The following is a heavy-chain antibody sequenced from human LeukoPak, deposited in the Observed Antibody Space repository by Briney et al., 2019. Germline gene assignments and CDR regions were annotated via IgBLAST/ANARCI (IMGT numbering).Heavy chain of an antibody. Sequence: SVKVSCKASGGTFSSYAISWVRQAPGQGHEWMGRIIPIFGTATYAQKFQGRVTITTDESTSTAYMELSSLRSEDTAVYYCASGGASGSGWYYFDYWGQGTLVTVSS. CDR1: GGTFSSYA. V-gene: IGHV1-69*05. D-gene: IGHD6-19*01. CDR3: ASGGASGSGWYYFDY. CDR2: IIPIFGTA. J-gene: IGHJ4*02.